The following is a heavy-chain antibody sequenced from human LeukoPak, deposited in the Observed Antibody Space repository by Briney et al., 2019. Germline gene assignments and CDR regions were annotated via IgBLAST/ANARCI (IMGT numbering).Heavy chain of an antibody. CDR1: GGSFSGYY. Sequence: SETLSLTCAVYGGSFSGYYWTWIRQPPGKGLEWIGEINHSGRNNYNPSLKSRVTISVDTSKNQFSLKLSSVTAADTAVYYCARAAAATGGYMDVWGKGTTVTVSS. CDR2: INHSGRN. D-gene: IGHD6-13*01. V-gene: IGHV4-34*01. J-gene: IGHJ6*03. CDR3: ARAAAATGGYMDV.